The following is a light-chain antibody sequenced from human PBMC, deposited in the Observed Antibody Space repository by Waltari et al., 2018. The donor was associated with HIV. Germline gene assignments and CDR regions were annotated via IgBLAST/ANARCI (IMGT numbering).Light chain of an antibody. Sequence: DIVMTQSPPALVVTPGETASITCRSSRSLLETNGFHFLQWYVQKSGQSPQLLMYLTSRRASGVPDRFSGSRSGTDFTLRISRVEAEDVGVYYCMQALQRPLTFGGGTKVEI. CDR1: RSLLETNGFHF. CDR3: MQALQRPLT. J-gene: IGKJ4*01. V-gene: IGKV2-28*01. CDR2: LTS.